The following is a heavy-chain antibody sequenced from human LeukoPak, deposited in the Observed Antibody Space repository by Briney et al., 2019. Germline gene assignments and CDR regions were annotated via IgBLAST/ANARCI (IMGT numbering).Heavy chain of an antibody. V-gene: IGHV3-33*01. CDR3: ARGVEQTYYDFWSGYLDV. J-gene: IGHJ6*02. D-gene: IGHD3-3*01. Sequence: GGSLRLSCAASGFTFSSYGMHWVRQAPGEGLEWVAVVWYDGSNKYYADSVKGRFTISRDNSKNTLYLQMNSLRAEDTAVYCCARGVEQTYYDFWSGYLDVWGQGTTVTVSS. CDR1: GFTFSSYG. CDR2: VWYDGSNK.